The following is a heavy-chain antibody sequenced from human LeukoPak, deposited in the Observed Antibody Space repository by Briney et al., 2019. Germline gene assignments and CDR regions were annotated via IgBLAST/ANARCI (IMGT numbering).Heavy chain of an antibody. CDR3: ASRGLEWLLFDY. J-gene: IGHJ4*02. D-gene: IGHD3-3*01. CDR2: IYSSGST. V-gene: IGHV4-4*07. CDR1: GGSISSYY. Sequence: SEALSLTCTVSGGSISSYYWSWIRQPAGKGLEWIGRIYSSGSTNYNPSLKSRVTMSVDTSKNQFSLKLSSVTAADTAVYYCASRGLEWLLFDYWGQGTLVTVSS.